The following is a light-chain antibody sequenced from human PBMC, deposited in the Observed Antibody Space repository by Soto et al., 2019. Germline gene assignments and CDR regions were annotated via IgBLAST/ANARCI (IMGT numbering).Light chain of an antibody. CDR1: QSLLHSNGYNY. Sequence: DIVMTQSPLSLPVTLGEPASISCRSSQSLLHSNGYNYLDWYLQKPGQSPQLLIYLGSNRASGVPDRFSGSGSGTDFTLKISRVEAEDVGVYYCMQALQTPTFGPGTQVDIK. V-gene: IGKV2-28*01. CDR3: MQALQTPT. J-gene: IGKJ3*01. CDR2: LGS.